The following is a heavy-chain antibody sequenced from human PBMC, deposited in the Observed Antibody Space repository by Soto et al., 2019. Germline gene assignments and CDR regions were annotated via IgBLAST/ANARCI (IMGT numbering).Heavy chain of an antibody. CDR2: IYHSGST. Sequence: QVQLQESGPGLVKPSGTLSLTCAVSSVSISSSTWWRWVRQPPGKGLEWIGEIYHSGSTNYNPSLKSRGTISVDKSKNQFSLKLSSVTAADTAVDYCAGGGDYRFDYWGQGTLVTVSS. CDR1: SVSISSSTW. V-gene: IGHV4-4*02. D-gene: IGHD4-17*01. CDR3: AGGGDYRFDY. J-gene: IGHJ4*02.